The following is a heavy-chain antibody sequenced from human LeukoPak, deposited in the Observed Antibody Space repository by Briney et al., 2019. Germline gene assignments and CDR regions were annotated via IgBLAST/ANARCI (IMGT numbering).Heavy chain of an antibody. CDR2: ISGSGGST. V-gene: IGHV3-23*01. CDR1: GFTFSSYA. Sequence: GGSLRLSCAASGFTFSSYAMSWVRQAPGKGLEWVSAISGSGGSTYYADSVKGRFTISRDNSKNTLYLQMNSPRAEDTAVYYCAKKSSSSMYYYYYMDVWGKGTTVTVSS. J-gene: IGHJ6*03. D-gene: IGHD6-6*01. CDR3: AKKSSSSMYYYYYMDV.